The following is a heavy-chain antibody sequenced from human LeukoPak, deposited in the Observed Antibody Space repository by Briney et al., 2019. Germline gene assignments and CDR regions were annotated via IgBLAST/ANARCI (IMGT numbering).Heavy chain of an antibody. Sequence: GGSLRLSCAASGFTFSSYDMHWVRQAPGKGLEWVAVISYDGSNKYYADPVKGRFAISRDNSKNTVYLQMNSLRVEDTAVYYCARANTPFADYWGQGTLVTVSS. CDR3: ARANTPFADY. V-gene: IGHV3-30*09. CDR2: ISYDGSNK. D-gene: IGHD2-2*02. CDR1: GFTFSSYD. J-gene: IGHJ4*02.